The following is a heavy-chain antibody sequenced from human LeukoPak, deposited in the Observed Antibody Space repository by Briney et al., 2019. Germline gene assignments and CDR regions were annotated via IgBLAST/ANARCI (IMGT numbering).Heavy chain of an antibody. D-gene: IGHD3-9*01. V-gene: IGHV1-2*02. CDR2: INPNSGGT. CDR1: GYTFTGYY. J-gene: IGHJ6*03. CDR3: ARVIPSTYYDILTGDYYYYYYMDV. Sequence: GASVKVSCKASGYTFTGYYMHWVRQAPGQGLEWMGWINPNSGGTNYAQKFQGRVTMTRDTSISTAYMELGRLTSDDTAVYYCARVIPSTYYDILTGDYYYYYYMDVWGKGTTVTISS.